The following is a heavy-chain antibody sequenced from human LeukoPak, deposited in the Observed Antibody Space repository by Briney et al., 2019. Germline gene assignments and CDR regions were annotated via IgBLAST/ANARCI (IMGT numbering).Heavy chain of an antibody. Sequence: GGSLRLSCAASGVIFSNYWMHWVRQTPGKGLVWVSRINRDGSSTSYADSVKGRFTISRDNAKNTLYLQMNSLRAEDTAVYYCARGGGYSYGSFDYWGQGTLVTVSS. J-gene: IGHJ4*02. CDR3: ARGGGYSYGSFDY. D-gene: IGHD5-18*01. CDR2: INRDGSST. V-gene: IGHV3-74*01. CDR1: GVIFSNYW.